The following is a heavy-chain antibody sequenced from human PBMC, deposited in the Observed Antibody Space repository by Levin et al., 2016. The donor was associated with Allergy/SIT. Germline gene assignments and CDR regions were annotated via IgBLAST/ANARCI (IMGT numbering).Heavy chain of an antibody. V-gene: IGHV3-23*01. D-gene: IGHD6-13*01. CDR1: GFTFSSYA. J-gene: IGHJ4*02. CDR3: AKGVSSSSREYYFDY. CDR2: ISGSGGST. Sequence: GGSLRLSCAASGFTFSSYAMSWVRQAPGKGLEWVSAISGSGGSTYYADSVKGRFTISRDNSKNTLYLQMNSLRAEDTAVYYCAKGVSSSSREYYFDYWGQGTLVTVSS.